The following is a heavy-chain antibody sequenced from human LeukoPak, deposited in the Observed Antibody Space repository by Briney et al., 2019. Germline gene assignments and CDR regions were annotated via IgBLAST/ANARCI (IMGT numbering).Heavy chain of an antibody. V-gene: IGHV3-23*01. J-gene: IGHJ5*02. CDR3: AKDHVLLWFGESQNWFDP. Sequence: PGGSLRLSCAASGFTFSSYAMSWVRQAPGKGLEWVSAISGSGGGTYYADSVKGRFTISRDNSKNTLYLQMNSLRAEDTAVYYCAKDHVLLWFGESQNWFDPWGQGTLVTVSS. D-gene: IGHD3-10*01. CDR1: GFTFSSYA. CDR2: ISGSGGGT.